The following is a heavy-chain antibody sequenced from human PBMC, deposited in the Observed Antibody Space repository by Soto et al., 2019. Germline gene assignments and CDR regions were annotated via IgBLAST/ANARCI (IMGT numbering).Heavy chain of an antibody. D-gene: IGHD2-15*01. V-gene: IGHV4-34*02. CDR3: ARLFLVVAAYWYFDL. CDR1: GGSVSGYY. Sequence: QVQLQQCGAGLLKPSETLSLTCAVYGGSVSGYYWSWVRQPPGKGLGWIGEVTRTGDTNYNPSLTSCVTISIYTPMNQSSLRLGAVTAEDTAVYSCARLFLVVAAYWYFDLWGRVPLLTLSS. J-gene: IGHJ2*01. CDR2: VTRTGDT.